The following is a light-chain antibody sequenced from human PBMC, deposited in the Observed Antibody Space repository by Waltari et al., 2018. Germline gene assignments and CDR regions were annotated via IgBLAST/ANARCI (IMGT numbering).Light chain of an antibody. CDR1: NIGSKS. CDR3: QVWDSSSDHYV. J-gene: IGLJ1*01. Sequence: SYVLTQPPSVSVAPGQTARITCGGNNIGSKSVHWYQQKPGQAPVLVVYDDSARPSGIPERFSGANAGNTATLTISRVEAGDEADYYCQVWDSSSDHYVFGTGTKVTVL. V-gene: IGLV3-21*02. CDR2: DDS.